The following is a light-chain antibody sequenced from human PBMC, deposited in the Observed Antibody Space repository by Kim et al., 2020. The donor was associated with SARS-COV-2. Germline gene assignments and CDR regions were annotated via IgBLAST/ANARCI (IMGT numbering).Light chain of an antibody. V-gene: IGKV3-20*01. CDR1: QSVISNK. CDR3: QQFGSSPLYS. J-gene: IGKJ2*03. Sequence: SPGERATLSGRASQSVISNKLAWYQQKPGQAPRLLIYDASSRATGIPDRFSGSGSGTDFTLTIIRLEPEDFAVYYCQQFGSSPLYSFGQGTKLEI. CDR2: DAS.